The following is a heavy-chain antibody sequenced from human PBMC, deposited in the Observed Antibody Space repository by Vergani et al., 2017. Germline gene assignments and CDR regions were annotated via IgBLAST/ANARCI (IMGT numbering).Heavy chain of an antibody. D-gene: IGHD3-22*01. J-gene: IGHJ3*01. CDR2: IYPGDADT. V-gene: IGHV5-51*01. CDR1: GYSFTSYW. CDR3: ASTYYYDSSGPSALDV. Sequence: EVQLVQSGAEAKKPGESLKISCKGSGYSFTSYWIGWVRQMAGKGLEWMGIIYPGDADTRYSRSFQGQVTISADNAISTAYLQWSSLKASDTAMYYCASTYYYDSSGPSALDVWGQGPMVTVSS.